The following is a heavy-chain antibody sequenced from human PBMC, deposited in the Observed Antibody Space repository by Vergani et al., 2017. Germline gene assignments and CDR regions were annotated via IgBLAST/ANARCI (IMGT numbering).Heavy chain of an antibody. CDR2: IRSKAYGGTT. J-gene: IGHJ4*02. V-gene: IGHV3-49*04. CDR1: GFTFGDYA. CDR3: TRXLSPYYYDSSGFDY. Sequence: EVQLVESGGGLVQPGRSLRLSCTASGFTFGDYAMSWVRQAPGKGLEWVGFIRSKAYGGTTEYAASVKGRFTISRDDSKSIAYLQMNSLKTEDTAVYYCTRXLSPYYYDSSGFDYWGQGTLVTVSS. D-gene: IGHD3-22*01.